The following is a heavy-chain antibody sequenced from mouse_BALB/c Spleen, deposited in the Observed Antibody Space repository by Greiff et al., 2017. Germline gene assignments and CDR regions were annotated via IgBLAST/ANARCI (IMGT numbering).Heavy chain of an antibody. Sequence: ESGPGLVKPSQSLSLTCSVTGYSITSGYYWNWIRQFPGNKLEWMGYISYDGSNNYNPSLKNRISITRDTSKNQFFLKLNSVTTEDTATYCCASEGVWLRRPLSLDYWGQGTTLTVSS. V-gene: IGHV3-6*02. J-gene: IGHJ2*01. CDR1: GYSITSGYY. CDR3: ASEGVWLRRPLSLDY. CDR2: ISYDGSN. D-gene: IGHD2-2*01.